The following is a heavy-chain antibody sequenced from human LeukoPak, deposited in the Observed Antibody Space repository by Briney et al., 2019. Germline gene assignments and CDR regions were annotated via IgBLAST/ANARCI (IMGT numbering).Heavy chain of an antibody. V-gene: IGHV1-8*01. D-gene: IGHD4-17*01. CDR2: MNPNSGNT. Sequence: ASVKVSCKASGYTFTSYDINWVRQATGQGLEWMGWMNPNSGNTGYAQKFQSRVTMTRNTSISTAYMELSSLRSEDTAVYYCARGLSVTTFYYYGMDVWGQGTTVTVSS. J-gene: IGHJ6*02. CDR3: ARGLSVTTFYYYGMDV. CDR1: GYTFTSYD.